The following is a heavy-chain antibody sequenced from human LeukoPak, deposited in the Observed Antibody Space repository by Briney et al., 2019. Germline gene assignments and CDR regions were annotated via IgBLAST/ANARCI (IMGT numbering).Heavy chain of an antibody. J-gene: IGHJ4*02. CDR2: INPSGGST. CDR3: ATRDADLTSTGVFDY. Sequence: ASVKVSCKASGYTFTSYYMHWVRQAPGQGLEWMGIINPSGGSTSYAQKFQGRVTITRDTSTSTVYMELSSLRSEDTAVYYCATRDADLTSTGVFDYWGQGTLVTVSS. V-gene: IGHV1-46*01. CDR1: GYTFTSYY. D-gene: IGHD7-27*01.